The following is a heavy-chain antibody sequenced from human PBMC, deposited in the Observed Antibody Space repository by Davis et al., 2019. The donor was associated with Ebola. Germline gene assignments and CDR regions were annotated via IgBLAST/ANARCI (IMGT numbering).Heavy chain of an antibody. CDR2: INHSGST. Sequence: MPSETLSLTCAVYGGSFSGYYWSWIRQPPGKGLEWIGEINHSGSTNYNPSLKSRVTISVDTSKNQFSLKLSSVTAADTAVYYCARGIAAAPFDYWGQGTLVTVSS. V-gene: IGHV4-34*01. CDR1: GGSFSGYY. D-gene: IGHD6-13*01. CDR3: ARGIAAAPFDY. J-gene: IGHJ4*02.